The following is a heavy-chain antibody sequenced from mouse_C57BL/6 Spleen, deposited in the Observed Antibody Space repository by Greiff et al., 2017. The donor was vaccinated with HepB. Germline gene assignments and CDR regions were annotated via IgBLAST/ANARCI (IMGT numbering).Heavy chain of an antibody. V-gene: IGHV1-82*01. CDR1: GYAFSSSW. Sequence: QVQLQQSGPELVKPGASVKISCKASGYAFSSSWMNWVKQRPGKGLEWIGRIYPGDGDTNYNGKLKGKATLTADKSSSTAYMQLSSLTSEDSAVYFCAVWENFDYWGQGTTLTVSS. CDR2: IYPGDGDT. D-gene: IGHD2-10*02. CDR3: AVWENFDY. J-gene: IGHJ2*01.